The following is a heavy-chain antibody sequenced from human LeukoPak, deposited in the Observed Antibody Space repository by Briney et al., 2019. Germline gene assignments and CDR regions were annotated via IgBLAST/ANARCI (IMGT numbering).Heavy chain of an antibody. Sequence: SETLSLTCTVSGGSLSSYYWSWIRQPPGKGLEWIGYIYYSGSTNYNPSLKSRVTISVDTSKNQFSLKLYSVTAADTAVYYCARSSVGGGIDYWGQGTLVTVSS. D-gene: IGHD2-15*01. V-gene: IGHV4-59*01. CDR2: IYYSGST. J-gene: IGHJ4*02. CDR3: ARSSVGGGIDY. CDR1: GGSLSSYY.